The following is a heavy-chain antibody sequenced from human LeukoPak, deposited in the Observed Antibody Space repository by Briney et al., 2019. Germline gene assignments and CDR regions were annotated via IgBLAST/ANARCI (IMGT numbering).Heavy chain of an antibody. Sequence: PGGSLRLSCAAPGFTFSSYSMNWVRQAPGKGQEWGSYISGSSSTIYYADSVKGRFTISRDNGKNTLYLQMNSLRAEDTAVYYCARGSTYYDSSGQVPFDYWGQGTLVTVSS. CDR2: ISGSSSTI. V-gene: IGHV3-48*01. J-gene: IGHJ4*02. CDR1: GFTFSSYS. CDR3: ARGSTYYDSSGQVPFDY. D-gene: IGHD3-22*01.